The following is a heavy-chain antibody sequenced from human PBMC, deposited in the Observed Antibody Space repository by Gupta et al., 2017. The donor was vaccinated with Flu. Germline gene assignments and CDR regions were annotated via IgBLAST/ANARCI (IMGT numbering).Heavy chain of an antibody. J-gene: IGHJ6*02. CDR2: IYHSGST. CDR1: GGSISSSNW. V-gene: IGHV4-4*02. CDR3: ARGVLTGTTEGYYYYYYGMDV. D-gene: IGHD1-7*01. Sequence: QVQLQESGPGLVKPSGTLSLTCAVSGGSISSSNWWSWVRQPPGKGLEWIGEIYHSGSTNYNPSLKSRVTISVDKSKNQFSLKLSSVTAADTAVYYCARGVLTGTTEGYYYYYYGMDVWGQGTTVTVSS.